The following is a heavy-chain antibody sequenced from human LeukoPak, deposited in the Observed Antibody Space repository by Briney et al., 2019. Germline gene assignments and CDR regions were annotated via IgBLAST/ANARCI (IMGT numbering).Heavy chain of an antibody. CDR3: ASSTGTYMDV. D-gene: IGHD2-2*01. CDR2: IYHSGST. CDR1: GGSISSGGYS. Sequence: PSETLSLTCAVSGGSISSGGYSWSWTRQPPGKGLEWIGYIYHSGSTYYNPSLKSRVTISVDTSKNQFSLKLSSVTAADTAVYYCASSTGTYMDVWGKGTTVTVSS. V-gene: IGHV4-30-2*02. J-gene: IGHJ6*03.